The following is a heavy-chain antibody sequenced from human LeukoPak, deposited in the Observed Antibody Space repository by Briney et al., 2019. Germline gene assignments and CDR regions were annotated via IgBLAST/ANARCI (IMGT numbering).Heavy chain of an antibody. V-gene: IGHV3-48*03. CDR2: ISSSGNTI. CDR3: ARGLYGMDV. J-gene: IGHJ6*02. Sequence: PGGSLRLSCAASGFTFSSFEMNWVRQAPGKGLDWVSYISSSGNTIYYADSVKGRFAISRDNAKNSLYLQMNSLRDEDTAVYYCARGLYGMDVWGQGTTVTVSS. CDR1: GFTFSSFE.